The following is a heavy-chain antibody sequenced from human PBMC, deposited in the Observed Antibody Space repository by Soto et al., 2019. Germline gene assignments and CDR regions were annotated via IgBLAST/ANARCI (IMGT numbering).Heavy chain of an antibody. V-gene: IGHV3-9*01. CDR2: ISWNSEVK. CDR3: VKDRRFLEAWGAFDV. CDR1: GFTFDDYA. D-gene: IGHD3-3*01. J-gene: IGHJ3*01. Sequence: EMQLVESGGGLVQPGRSLRLSCAASGFTFDDYAMHWVRQVPGKGLEWVSGISWNSEVKLYADTTKGRFAISRDNAKNSLYLQIDGLGVEDTAFYYCVKDRRFLEAWGAFDVWGQGTLVTVSS.